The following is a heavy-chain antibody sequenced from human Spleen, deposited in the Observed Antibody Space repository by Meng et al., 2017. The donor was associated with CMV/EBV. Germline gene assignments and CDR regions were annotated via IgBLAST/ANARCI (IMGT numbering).Heavy chain of an antibody. CDR2: IYYSGST. D-gene: IGHD3-22*01. J-gene: IGHJ2*01. V-gene: IGHV4-39*01. CDR1: SISSSSYY. Sequence: SISSSSYYWGWIRQPPGKGLEWIGSIYYSGSTYYNPSLKSRVTISVDTSKNQFSLKLSSVTAADTAVYYCARHWYYYDSSGYWYFDLWGRGTLVTVSS. CDR3: ARHWYYYDSSGYWYFDL.